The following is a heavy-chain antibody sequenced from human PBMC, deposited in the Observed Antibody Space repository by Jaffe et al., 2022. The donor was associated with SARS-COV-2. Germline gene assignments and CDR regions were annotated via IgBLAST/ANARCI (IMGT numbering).Heavy chain of an antibody. D-gene: IGHD6-19*01. CDR3: AKDYSSGWGSGGMDV. CDR2: ISYDGSNK. CDR1: GFTFSSYG. J-gene: IGHJ6*02. Sequence: QVQLVESGGGVVQPGRSLRLSCAASGFTFSSYGMHWVRQAPGKGLEWVAVISYDGSNKYYADSVKGRFTISRDNSKNTLYLQMNSLRAEDTAVYYCAKDYSSGWGSGGMDVWGQGTTVTVSS. V-gene: IGHV3-30*18.